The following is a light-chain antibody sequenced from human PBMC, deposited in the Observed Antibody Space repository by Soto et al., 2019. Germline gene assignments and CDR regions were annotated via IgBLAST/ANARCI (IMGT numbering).Light chain of an antibody. Sequence: QSALTQPASVSGSPGQSITISCTGTSSDVGNYNLVSWYQQHPGKAPKLMIYTVNKRPSGISSRFSASKSGNTASLTISGLQAEDEADYYCCSFAGSGTFYVLGTGTKVTVL. V-gene: IGLV2-23*02. CDR3: CSFAGSGTFYV. J-gene: IGLJ1*01. CDR2: TVN. CDR1: SSDVGNYNL.